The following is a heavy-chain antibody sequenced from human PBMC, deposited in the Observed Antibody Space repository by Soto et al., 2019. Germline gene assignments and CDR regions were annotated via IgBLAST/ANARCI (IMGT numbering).Heavy chain of an antibody. V-gene: IGHV3-53*01. D-gene: IGHD1-1*01. CDR2: IYSGGST. CDR3: ARPTQTTTDDYYYYYGMDV. Sequence: GGSLRLSCAASGFTVSSNYMSWVRQAPGKGLEWVSVIYSGGSTYYADSVKGRFTISRDNSKNTLYLQMNSLRAEDTAVYYCARPTQTTTDDYYYYYGMDVWGQGTTVTVSS. CDR1: GFTVSSNY. J-gene: IGHJ6*02.